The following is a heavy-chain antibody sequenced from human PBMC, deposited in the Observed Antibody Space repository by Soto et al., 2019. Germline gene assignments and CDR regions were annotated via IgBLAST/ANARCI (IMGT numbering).Heavy chain of an antibody. J-gene: IGHJ4*02. D-gene: IGHD3-3*01. V-gene: IGHV3-23*01. Sequence: GGSLRLSCAASGFTFSNYAMSWVRQAPGKGLEWVSAISSSGRQTYYADSVRGRFTILRDNSKNAQYLQMSSLRAGDTAVYYCAKDRTTFGVINQYFFDSWGQGTLVTVSS. CDR2: ISSSGRQT. CDR1: GFTFSNYA. CDR3: AKDRTTFGVINQYFFDS.